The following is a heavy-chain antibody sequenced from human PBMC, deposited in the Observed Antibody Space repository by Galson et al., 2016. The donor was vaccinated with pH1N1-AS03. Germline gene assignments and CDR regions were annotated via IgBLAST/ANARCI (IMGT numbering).Heavy chain of an antibody. D-gene: IGHD1-1*01. Sequence: SLRLSCATSGFSFSESWMNWVRQAPGKGLEWVAIIHKDGSEKHYLDSVKGRFTISGDNAKNSIYLQMDTLRPEETAFYYCARGAGFLVDYWGQGTLVTVSS. CDR1: GFSFSESW. J-gene: IGHJ4*02. V-gene: IGHV3-7*03. CDR3: ARGAGFLVDY. CDR2: IHKDGSEK.